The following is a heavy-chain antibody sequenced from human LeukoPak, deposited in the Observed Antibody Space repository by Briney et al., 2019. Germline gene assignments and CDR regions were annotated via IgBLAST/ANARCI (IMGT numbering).Heavy chain of an antibody. CDR3: ARVSLLGRNDAFDI. CDR2: IGGGGRHT. Sequence: GGSLRLSCAASGFTFSTYAMSWVRQAPGKGLEWVSAIGGGGRHTYYANSVKGRFTISRDNSKNTLYLQMNSLRAEDTAVYYCARVSLLGRNDAFDIWGQGTMVTVSS. V-gene: IGHV3-23*01. CDR1: GFTFSTYA. J-gene: IGHJ3*02. D-gene: IGHD2-15*01.